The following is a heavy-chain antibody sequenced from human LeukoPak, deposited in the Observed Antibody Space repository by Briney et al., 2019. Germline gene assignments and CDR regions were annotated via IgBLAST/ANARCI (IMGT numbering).Heavy chain of an antibody. D-gene: IGHD5-18*01. V-gene: IGHV4-30-4*08. J-gene: IGHJ4*02. CDR1: GDSISIGDYY. CDR2: IYSSGST. CDR3: ARVASRGMQLLFDC. Sequence: PSETQSLTCTVSGDSISIGDYYWSWVRQPPGKGLEWIGYIYSSGSTYYNPSLKSRLTISIDTSKNRFSLNLNSMTAADTAVYFCARVASRGMQLLFDCWGQGTLVTVSS.